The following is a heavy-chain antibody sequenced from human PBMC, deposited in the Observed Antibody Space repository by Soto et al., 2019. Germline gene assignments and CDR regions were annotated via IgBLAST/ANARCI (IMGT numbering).Heavy chain of an antibody. CDR1: GFTFSSYS. D-gene: IGHD6-19*01. Sequence: GGSLRLSCAASGFTFSSYSMNWVRQAPGKGLEWVSSISSSSYIYYADSVKGRFTISRDNAKNSLYLQMNSLRAEDTAVYYCAAPSIAVAGYTSKFDPWGQGTLVTVSS. CDR2: ISSSSYI. CDR3: AAPSIAVAGYTSKFDP. J-gene: IGHJ5*02. V-gene: IGHV3-21*01.